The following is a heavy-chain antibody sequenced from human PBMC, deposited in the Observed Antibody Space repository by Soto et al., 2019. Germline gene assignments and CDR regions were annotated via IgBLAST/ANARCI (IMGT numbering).Heavy chain of an antibody. J-gene: IGHJ5*02. CDR1: GYTFTSYY. CDR2: INPSGGST. CDR3: ARDGIVVVVAATSVYNWFDP. Sequence: ASVKVSCKASGYTFTSYYMYWVRQAPGQGLEWMGIINPSGGSTSYAQKFQGRVTMTRDTSTSIVYMELSSLRSEDTAVYYCARDGIVVVVAATSVYNWFDPWGQGTLVTVSS. D-gene: IGHD2-15*01. V-gene: IGHV1-46*01.